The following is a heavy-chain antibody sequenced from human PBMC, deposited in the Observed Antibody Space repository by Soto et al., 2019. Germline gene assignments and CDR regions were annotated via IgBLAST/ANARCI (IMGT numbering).Heavy chain of an antibody. Sequence: EVQLVESGGGLVQPGGSLRLSCATSGFTFNTYWMHWVRQAPGKGLVWVSRIYSDGSRTSYADSVKGRFTSSRDNSQNTLYLQMDSLSPEDTAVYDCARGAGGYYYMDVWGKGTTVTVSS. J-gene: IGHJ6*03. D-gene: IGHD3-10*01. CDR2: IYSDGSRT. V-gene: IGHV3-74*01. CDR1: GFTFNTYW. CDR3: ARGAGGYYYMDV.